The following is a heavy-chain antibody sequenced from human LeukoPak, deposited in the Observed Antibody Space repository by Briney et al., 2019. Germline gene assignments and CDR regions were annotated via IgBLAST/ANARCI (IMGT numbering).Heavy chain of an antibody. Sequence: ASVTVSCKASGYTFTGYYMHWVRQAPGQGLEWMGWINPNSGGTNYAQKFQGRVTMTRDTSISTAYMELSRLRSDDTAVYYCARDFPVVAATLDYWGQGTLVTVSS. V-gene: IGHV1-2*02. CDR2: INPNSGGT. CDR3: ARDFPVVAATLDY. J-gene: IGHJ4*02. D-gene: IGHD2-15*01. CDR1: GYTFTGYY.